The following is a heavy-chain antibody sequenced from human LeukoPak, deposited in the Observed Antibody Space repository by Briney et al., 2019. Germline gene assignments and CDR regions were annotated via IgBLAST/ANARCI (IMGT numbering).Heavy chain of an antibody. V-gene: IGHV4-59*01. D-gene: IGHD1-1*01. CDR3: ARDTTFDP. J-gene: IGHJ5*02. CDR1: GDSISSYY. Sequence: SETLSLTCTVPGDSISSYYWSWLRQPPGKGLEWTVYIHSSGRTTYNPSLKSRVTTSVDTSKNQSSLKLSSVTAADTAVYYCARDTTFDPWGQGTLVTVYS. CDR2: IHSSGRT.